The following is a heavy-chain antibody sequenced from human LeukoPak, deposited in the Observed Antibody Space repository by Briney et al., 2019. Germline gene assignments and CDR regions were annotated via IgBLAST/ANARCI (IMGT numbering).Heavy chain of an antibody. CDR3: ARDTVTTIKGGNWFDP. CDR2: IYASGST. D-gene: IGHD4-17*01. V-gene: IGHV4-61*02. Sequence: PSETLSLTCTVSGGSISSGSYYWSWIRQPAGKGLEWIGRIYASGSTNYNPSLKSRVIISVDTSKNQFSLKMTSVTAADTAVYYCARDTVTTIKGGNWFDPWGQGTLVTVSS. J-gene: IGHJ5*02. CDR1: GGSISSGSYY.